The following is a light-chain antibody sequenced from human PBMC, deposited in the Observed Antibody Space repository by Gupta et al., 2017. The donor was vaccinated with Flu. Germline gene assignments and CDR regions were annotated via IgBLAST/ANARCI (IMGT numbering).Light chain of an antibody. CDR3: QQRGDWPPT. J-gene: IGKJ5*01. V-gene: IGKV3-11*01. CDR2: DTS. CDR1: QSVGSY. Sequence: ETVLTQSPVTLSLSPGETATLSCRASQSVGSYLAWYQQKPGQAPRLLIYDTSNRATGIPARFSGSGSGTDFTLTISRLEPEDFVVYYCQQRGDWPPTFGQGTRLEIK.